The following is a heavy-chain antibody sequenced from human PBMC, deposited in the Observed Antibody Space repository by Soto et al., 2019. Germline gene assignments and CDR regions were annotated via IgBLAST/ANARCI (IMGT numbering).Heavy chain of an antibody. CDR3: TKGSYSGIYSDFDY. CDR1: GFTFSSYG. J-gene: IGHJ4*02. Sequence: GGSLRLSCATSGFTFSSYGMYWVRQAPGRGLEWVAGISYDGSNKYYADSVKGRFTISRDNFKNTLYLQMSSLRVEDTAVYYCTKGSYSGIYSDFDYWGQGTLVTVSS. V-gene: IGHV3-30*18. CDR2: ISYDGSNK. D-gene: IGHD1-26*01.